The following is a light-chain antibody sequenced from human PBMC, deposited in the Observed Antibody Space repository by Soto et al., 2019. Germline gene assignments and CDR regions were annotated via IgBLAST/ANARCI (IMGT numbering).Light chain of an antibody. CDR3: QSYDSSLSVV. V-gene: IGLV1-40*01. CDR1: SSNIGAGYD. J-gene: IGLJ3*02. Sequence: QAVVTQPPSVSGAPGQRVTISCTGSSSNIGAGYDVHWYQQVPGTAPKLVIFSNRSRPSGIPDRFSGSKSGTSASLAITGLQAEDEGDYYCQSYDSSLSVVFGGGTQLTVL. CDR2: SNR.